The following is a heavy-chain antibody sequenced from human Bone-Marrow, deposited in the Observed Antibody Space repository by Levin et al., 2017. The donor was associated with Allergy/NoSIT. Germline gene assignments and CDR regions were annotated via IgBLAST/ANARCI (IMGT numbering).Heavy chain of an antibody. CDR3: ARHRYYYDSGGVDEAFDI. V-gene: IGHV4-39*01. D-gene: IGHD3-22*01. J-gene: IGHJ3*02. Sequence: SETLSLTCTVSGGSISSSSYYWGWIRQPPGKGLEWIGSIFHSGTTYYNPSLKSRVTISVDTSKNQFSLKLSSVTAADTAVYYCARHRYYYDSGGVDEAFDIWGQGTRVTVSS. CDR2: IFHSGTT. CDR1: GGSISSSSYY.